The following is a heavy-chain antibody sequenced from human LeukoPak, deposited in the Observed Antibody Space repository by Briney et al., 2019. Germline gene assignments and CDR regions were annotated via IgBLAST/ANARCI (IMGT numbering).Heavy chain of an antibody. D-gene: IGHD6-19*01. V-gene: IGHV1-2*02. CDR1: GYTFTDYY. J-gene: IGHJ4*02. CDR3: AREAVAGTTFDY. CDR2: INPNSGGT. Sequence: ASVKVSCKASGYTFTDYYMHWVRQAPGQGLEWMGWINPNSGGTNYAQKFQGRVTMTRDTSISTAYMELSRLRSDDTAVYYCAREAVAGTTFDYWGQGTLVTVSS.